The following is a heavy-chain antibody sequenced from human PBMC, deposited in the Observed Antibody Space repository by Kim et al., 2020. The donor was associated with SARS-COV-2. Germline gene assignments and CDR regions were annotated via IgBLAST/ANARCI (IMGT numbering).Heavy chain of an antibody. J-gene: IGHJ4*02. CDR3: ASQNYFDY. V-gene: IGHV4-34*01. CDR1: GGSFSGYY. CDR2: INHSGST. Sequence: SETLSLTCAVYGGSFSGYYWSWIRQPPGKGLEWIGEINHSGSTNYNPSLKSRVTISVDTSKNQFSLKLSSVTAADTAVYYCASQNYFDYWGQGTLVTVSS.